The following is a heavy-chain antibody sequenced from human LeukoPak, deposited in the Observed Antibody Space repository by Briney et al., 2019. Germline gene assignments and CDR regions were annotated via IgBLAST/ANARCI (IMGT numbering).Heavy chain of an antibody. CDR2: INHSGST. J-gene: IGHJ5*02. D-gene: IGHD2-15*01. V-gene: IGHV4-34*01. Sequence: ASETLSLTCAVYGGSFSGYYWSWIRQPPGKGLEWIGEINHSGSTNYNPSLKSRVTISVDTSKNQFSLKLSPVTAADTAVYYCARGVGSSHNWFDPWGQGTLVTVSS. CDR3: ARGVGSSHNWFDP. CDR1: GGSFSGYY.